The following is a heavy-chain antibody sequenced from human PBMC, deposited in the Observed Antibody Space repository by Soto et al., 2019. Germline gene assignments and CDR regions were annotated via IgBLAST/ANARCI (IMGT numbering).Heavy chain of an antibody. V-gene: IGHV1-18*01. CDR3: ARVSYASPNTYYYASGGYGY. CDR1: GYTFTSYG. Sequence: QVQLVQSGAEVKKPGASVKVSCKASGYTFTSYGISWVRQAPGQGLEWMGWISAYNGNTNFAQKVQGRVTMTTDTATSTAYMELRSLRSDDTAVYYCARVSYASPNTYYYASGGYGYWGQGTLVTVSS. D-gene: IGHD3-22*01. J-gene: IGHJ4*02. CDR2: ISAYNGNT.